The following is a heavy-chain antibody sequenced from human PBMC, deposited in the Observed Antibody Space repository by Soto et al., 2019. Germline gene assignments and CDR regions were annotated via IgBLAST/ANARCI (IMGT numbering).Heavy chain of an antibody. CDR3: ARWEDCSSTSCYSYNWFDP. CDR2: INHSGST. Sequence: SETLSLTCAVYGGSFSGYYWSWIRQPPGKGLEWIGEINHSGSTNYNPSLKSRVTISVDTSKDQFSLKLSSVTAADTAVYYCARWEDCSSTSCYSYNWFDPWGQGTLVTVSS. D-gene: IGHD2-2*01. J-gene: IGHJ5*02. CDR1: GGSFSGYY. V-gene: IGHV4-34*01.